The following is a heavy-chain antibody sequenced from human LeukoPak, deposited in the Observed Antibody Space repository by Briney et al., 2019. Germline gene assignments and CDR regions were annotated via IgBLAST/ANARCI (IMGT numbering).Heavy chain of an antibody. J-gene: IGHJ4*02. CDR1: GFTVSNNY. V-gene: IGHV3-53*04. Sequence: PGGSLRLSCAASGFTVSNNYMSWVRQAPGKGLEWVSVIYSAGTTYYSDSVRGRFTISRQNPENTLFLEMNRLGHEDTAVYYCARVLGYDSSGYYRGYFDYWGQGTLVTVSS. CDR3: ARVLGYDSSGYYRGYFDY. D-gene: IGHD3-22*01. CDR2: IYSAGTT.